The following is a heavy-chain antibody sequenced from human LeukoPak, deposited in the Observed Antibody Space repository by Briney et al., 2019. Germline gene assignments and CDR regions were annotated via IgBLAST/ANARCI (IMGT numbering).Heavy chain of an antibody. CDR3: AGWDAAMPDAFDI. J-gene: IGHJ3*02. CDR2: ISHDGSNK. D-gene: IGHD5-18*01. V-gene: IGHV3-30*04. CDR1: GFTFSSYA. Sequence: GGSLRLSCAASGFTFSSYAMHWVRQAPGKGLEWVAAISHDGSNKYSADSVKGRFTISRDNSKNTLYLQMNSLRADDTAVYYCAGWDAAMPDAFDIWGQGTTVTVSS.